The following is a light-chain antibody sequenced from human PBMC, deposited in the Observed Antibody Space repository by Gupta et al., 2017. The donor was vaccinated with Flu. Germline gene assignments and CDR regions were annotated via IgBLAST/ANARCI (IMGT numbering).Light chain of an antibody. CDR3: QQANSLPRA. V-gene: IGKV1-12*01. Sequence: EDRVTITCRASQGISSWLAWYQQKPGKPPQLLIHTASTLQNGVPSRFSGSASGTDFTLTISSLQPEDFATYYCQQANSLPRAFGQGTKVEIK. CDR2: TAS. J-gene: IGKJ1*01. CDR1: QGISSW.